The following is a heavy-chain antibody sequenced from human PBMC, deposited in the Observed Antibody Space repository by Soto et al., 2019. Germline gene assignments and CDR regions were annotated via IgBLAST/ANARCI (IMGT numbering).Heavy chain of an antibody. Sequence: AASVKVSCKASGGTFSSYAISWVRQAPGQGLEWMGGIIPIFGTANYAQKFQGRVTITADESTSTAYMELSSLRSEDTAVYYCARVGYSSGWPLTYYFDYWGQGTLVTVSS. J-gene: IGHJ4*02. CDR1: GGTFSSYA. CDR3: ARVGYSSGWPLTYYFDY. CDR2: IIPIFGTA. V-gene: IGHV1-69*13. D-gene: IGHD6-19*01.